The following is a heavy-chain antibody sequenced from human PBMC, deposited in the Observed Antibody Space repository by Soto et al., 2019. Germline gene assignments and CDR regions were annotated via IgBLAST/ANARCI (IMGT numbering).Heavy chain of an antibody. CDR3: ARVPGRL. CDR2: VYSGGAT. CDR1: GFSVSRNY. V-gene: IGHV3-53*02. D-gene: IGHD3-10*01. Sequence: QLVETGGGLIQPGTSLTLSCAACGFSVSRNYMTWVRQAPGKGLEWVSFVYSGGATFYADSVKGRFILSRDDSQNTMYLQMNNLRAEDTAVYYCARVPGRLWGRGTLVTVAS. J-gene: IGHJ4*02.